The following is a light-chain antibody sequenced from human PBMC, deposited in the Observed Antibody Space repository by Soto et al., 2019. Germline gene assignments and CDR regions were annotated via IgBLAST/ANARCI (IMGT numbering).Light chain of an antibody. CDR1: QSVSGSY. J-gene: IGKJ1*01. Sequence: EIVLTQSPGTLSLSLGERATLSCRASQSVSGSYLAWYQQKPGQAPRLLIYGASSRATGIPHRFSGSGSGKDFTLTISRLQPEDVAVYHCQQDGSSPLTFGQRTKVEIK. V-gene: IGKV3-20*01. CDR2: GAS. CDR3: QQDGSSPLT.